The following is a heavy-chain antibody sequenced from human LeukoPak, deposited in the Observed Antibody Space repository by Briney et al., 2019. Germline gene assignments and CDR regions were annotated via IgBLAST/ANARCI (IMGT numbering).Heavy chain of an antibody. V-gene: IGHV1-69*13. CDR2: IIPIFGTA. CDR3: ARERREEMATYYYYYYMDV. J-gene: IGHJ6*03. Sequence: SVEVSCKASGGTFSSYAISWVRQAPGQGLEWMGGIIPIFGTANYAQKFQGRVTITADESTSTAYMELSSLRSEDTAVYYCARERREEMATYYYYYYMDVWGKGTTVTISS. CDR1: GGTFSSYA. D-gene: IGHD5-24*01.